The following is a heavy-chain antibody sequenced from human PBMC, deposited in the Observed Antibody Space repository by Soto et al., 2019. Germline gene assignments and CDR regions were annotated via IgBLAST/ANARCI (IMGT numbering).Heavy chain of an antibody. CDR3: ARDKVGTAADF. J-gene: IGHJ4*02. CDR2: ITGSTGDT. Sequence: VASVKVSCKASGFTFTNYGISWVRQAPGQGFEWMGWITGSTGDTNYAQKFQDRLAMTTDTSADTAYMELRSLRGDETAVYYCARDKVGTAADFWGQGTLVTVSS. D-gene: IGHD2-15*01. CDR1: GFTFTNYG. V-gene: IGHV1-18*01.